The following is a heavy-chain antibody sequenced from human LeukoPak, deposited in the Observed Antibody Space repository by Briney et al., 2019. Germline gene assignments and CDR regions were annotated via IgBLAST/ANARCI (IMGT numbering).Heavy chain of an antibody. Sequence: GGSLRLSCAASGFIFSSYAMSWVRQAPGKGLEWVSAISGSGGSTYYADSVKGRFTISRDNSKNTLYLQMNSLRAEDTAVYYCAKESLNLDYGDHFTYYWGQGTLVTVSS. D-gene: IGHD4-17*01. CDR3: AKESLNLDYGDHFTYY. V-gene: IGHV3-23*01. CDR1: GFIFSSYA. J-gene: IGHJ4*02. CDR2: ISGSGGST.